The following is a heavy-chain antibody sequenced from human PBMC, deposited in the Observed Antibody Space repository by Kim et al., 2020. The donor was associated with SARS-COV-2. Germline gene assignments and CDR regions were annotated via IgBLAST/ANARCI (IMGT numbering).Heavy chain of an antibody. V-gene: IGHV1-24*01. CDR2: FDPEDGET. D-gene: IGHD6-13*01. Sequence: ASVKVSCKVSGYTLTELSMHWVRQAPGKGLEWMGGFDPEDGETIYAQKFQGRVTMTGDTSTDTAYMELSSLTSEDTAVYYCATSLGIAGRLPQKQDYWGQGTLVTVSS. CDR1: GYTLTELS. CDR3: ATSLGIAGRLPQKQDY. J-gene: IGHJ4*02.